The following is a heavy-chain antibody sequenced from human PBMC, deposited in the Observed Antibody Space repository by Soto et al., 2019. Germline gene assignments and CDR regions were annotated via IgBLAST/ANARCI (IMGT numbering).Heavy chain of an antibody. CDR2: IKRDEGEI. D-gene: IGHD6-13*01. CDR3: ARAMTRGYSTYW. CDR1: GFTFDSYS. Sequence: SGGSLRLSCAASGFTFDSYSMSWVRQAPGKVLEWVANIKRDEGEIYYVDSVKDRITISRYNAKHSVYLQMNSLRADDTAVYYCARAMTRGYSTYW. V-gene: IGHV3-7*01. J-gene: IGHJ2*01.